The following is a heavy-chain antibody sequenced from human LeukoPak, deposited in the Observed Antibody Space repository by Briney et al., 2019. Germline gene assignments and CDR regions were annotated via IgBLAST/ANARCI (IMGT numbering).Heavy chain of an antibody. V-gene: IGHV5-51*01. CDR1: GYTFNTYW. Sequence: GESLKISCKGSGYTFNTYWIGWVRRMPGKGLEWMGIIYPGDSDTRYSPSFQGQVTISADKSISTAYLQWGSLKASDTAMYYCAREGRSSSPMDYWGQGTLVTVSS. CDR2: IYPGDSDT. CDR3: AREGRSSSPMDY. D-gene: IGHD6-6*01. J-gene: IGHJ4*02.